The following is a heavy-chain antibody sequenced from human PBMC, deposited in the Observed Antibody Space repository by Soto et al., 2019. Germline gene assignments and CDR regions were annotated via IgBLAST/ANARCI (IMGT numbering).Heavy chain of an antibody. V-gene: IGHV3-30-3*01. D-gene: IGHD3-10*01. CDR3: ARAGGMDV. CDR1: GFTFSSYA. Sequence: LRLSCAASGFTFSSYAMHWVRQAPGKGLEWVAVISYDGSNKYYADSVKGRFTISRDISKNTLYLQMNSLRAEDTAVYYCARAGGMDVWGQGTTVTVSS. J-gene: IGHJ6*02. CDR2: ISYDGSNK.